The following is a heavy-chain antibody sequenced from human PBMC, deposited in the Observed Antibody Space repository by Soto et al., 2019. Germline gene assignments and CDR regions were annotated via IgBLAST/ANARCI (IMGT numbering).Heavy chain of an antibody. CDR3: ALARGTMVRGHYYGMDV. CDR2: ISAYNGNT. J-gene: IGHJ6*02. Sequence: ASVKVSCKASGYTFTSYGISWVRQAPGQGLEWMGWISAYNGNTNYAQKLQGRVTMTTDTSTSTAYMELRSLRSDDTAVYYCALARGTMVRGHYYGMDVWGQGTTVTVSS. CDR1: GYTFTSYG. D-gene: IGHD3-10*01. V-gene: IGHV1-18*01.